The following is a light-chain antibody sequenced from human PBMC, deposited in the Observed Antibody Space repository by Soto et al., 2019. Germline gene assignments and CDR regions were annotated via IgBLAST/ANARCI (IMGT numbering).Light chain of an antibody. V-gene: IGKV3-11*01. Sequence: EIVLTQSPATLSLSPGERATLSCRASQSVSSYLAWYQQKPGQALRLLIYDASNRATGTPARFSGSGSGAVFTLTISSLEPEDFAVYYCQQRGIWPYTFGGGTKVEIK. CDR1: QSVSSY. CDR2: DAS. J-gene: IGKJ4*01. CDR3: QQRGIWPYT.